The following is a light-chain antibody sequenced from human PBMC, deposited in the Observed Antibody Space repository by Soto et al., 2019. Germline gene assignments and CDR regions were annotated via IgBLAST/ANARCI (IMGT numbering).Light chain of an antibody. Sequence: DIQMTQSPATLSASVGDRVTITCRASQSISSWLAWYQQKPGKAPKLLIYKASTLESGVPSRFSGSGSGTEFTLTISSLQPDDFATYYCQQYYSYPLTFGGVTKVKIE. CDR2: KAS. V-gene: IGKV1-5*03. J-gene: IGKJ4*01. CDR3: QQYYSYPLT. CDR1: QSISSW.